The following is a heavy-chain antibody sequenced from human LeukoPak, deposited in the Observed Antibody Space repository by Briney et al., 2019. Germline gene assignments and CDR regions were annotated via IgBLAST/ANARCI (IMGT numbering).Heavy chain of an antibody. D-gene: IGHD2-2*01. Sequence: SETLSLTCTVSGGSISSYYWSWIRQPPGKGLEWIGYIYYSGSTNYNPSLKSRVTISVDTSKNQFSLKLSSVTAADTAVYYCARQTSTSVYYYYYGMDVWGQGTTVTVSS. CDR3: ARQTSTSVYYYYYGMDV. CDR2: IYYSGST. CDR1: GGSISSYY. J-gene: IGHJ6*02. V-gene: IGHV4-59*08.